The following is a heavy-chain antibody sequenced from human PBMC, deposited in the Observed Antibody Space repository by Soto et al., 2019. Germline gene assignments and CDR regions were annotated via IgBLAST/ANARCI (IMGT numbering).Heavy chain of an antibody. CDR1: GGSISSGDFH. CDR3: SSAGGVRSNWFDP. J-gene: IGHJ5*02. D-gene: IGHD3-10*01. CDR2: IYYSGST. V-gene: IGHV4-30-4*01. Sequence: QVQLQESGPGLVKPSQTLSLTCTVSGGSISSGDFHWSWIRQPPGKGLEWIGYIYYSGSTYCNPSIKSRVTLSVDTSQNQFSLKLSSVTAADTAVYYCSSAGGVRSNWFDPWGQGTLVTVSS.